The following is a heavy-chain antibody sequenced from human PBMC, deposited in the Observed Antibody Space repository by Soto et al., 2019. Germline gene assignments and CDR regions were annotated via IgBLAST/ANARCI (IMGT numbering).Heavy chain of an antibody. Sequence: QVQLVQSGAEVKKPGSSVKVSCKASGGTFSKYAISWVRQAPGQGLEWMGGIIPFFQTPNYAQKYQGRVTITADESTTTAYMEMRSLRSEDTAVYYCARSRAAAPPRVGMDVWGQGTTVTLSS. CDR1: GGTFSKYA. V-gene: IGHV1-69*01. D-gene: IGHD6-13*01. J-gene: IGHJ6*02. CDR2: IIPFFQTP. CDR3: ARSRAAAPPRVGMDV.